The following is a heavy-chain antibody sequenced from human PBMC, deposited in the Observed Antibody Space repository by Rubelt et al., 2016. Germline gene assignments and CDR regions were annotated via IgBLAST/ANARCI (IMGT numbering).Heavy chain of an antibody. J-gene: IGHJ4*02. D-gene: IGHD3-9*01. CDR3: AKGGRGWFLIDY. CDR2: IRYDGSNK. CDR1: GFTFSNYG. Sequence: VQLVESGGGLVQPGGSLRLSCAASGFTFSNYGMHWVRQAPGKGLEWVAFIRYDGSNKFYADSVKGRFTIFRDNSKNTLYLQMNSLRAEDTAVYYCAKGGRGWFLIDYWGQGTLVTVSS. V-gene: IGHV3-30*02.